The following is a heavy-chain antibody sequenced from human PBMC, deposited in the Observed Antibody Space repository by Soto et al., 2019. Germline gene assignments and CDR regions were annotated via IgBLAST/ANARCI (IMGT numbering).Heavy chain of an antibody. V-gene: IGHV3-23*01. CDR1: GFTFSGSP. D-gene: IGHD2-8*01. CDR3: AAKKYNGCWFWDY. Sequence: VQLLESGGGWVQPGGSLRLSCAASGFTFSGSPMSWVRQTPGKGLEWVSSISTSGDYTYYADSVKGRFTSSRDNSKEQLNLQMNSLRAGDTAIFYCAAKKYNGCWFWDYWGQGTLVTVSS. CDR2: ISTSGDYT. J-gene: IGHJ4*02.